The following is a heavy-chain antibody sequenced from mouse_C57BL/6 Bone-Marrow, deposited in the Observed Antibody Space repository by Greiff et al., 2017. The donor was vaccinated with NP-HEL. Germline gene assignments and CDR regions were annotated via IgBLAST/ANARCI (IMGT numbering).Heavy chain of an antibody. CDR3: ATFTTVTPLYWYFDV. V-gene: IGHV2-2*01. J-gene: IGHJ1*03. Sequence: QVQLQQSGPGLVQPSQSLSITCTVSGFSLTSYGVHWVRQSPGKGLEWLGVIWSGGSTDYNASFISRLSISKDNSKSQVFFKMNSLQADDTAIYYCATFTTVTPLYWYFDVWGTGTTVTVSS. CDR2: IWSGGST. CDR1: GFSLTSYG. D-gene: IGHD1-1*01.